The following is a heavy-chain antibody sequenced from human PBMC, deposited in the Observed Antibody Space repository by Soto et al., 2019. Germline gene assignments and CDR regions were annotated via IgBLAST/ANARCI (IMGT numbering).Heavy chain of an antibody. V-gene: IGHV5-10-1*01. Sequence: GESLKISCKGSGYSFTSYWISWVRQMPGKGLEWMGRIDPSDSYTNYSPSFQGHVTISADKSISTAYLQWSSLKASDTAMYYCARHGMVGYSSSWYIYYGMDVWGQGTTVTVSS. CDR3: ARHGMVGYSSSWYIYYGMDV. D-gene: IGHD6-13*01. J-gene: IGHJ6*02. CDR1: GYSFTSYW. CDR2: IDPSDSYT.